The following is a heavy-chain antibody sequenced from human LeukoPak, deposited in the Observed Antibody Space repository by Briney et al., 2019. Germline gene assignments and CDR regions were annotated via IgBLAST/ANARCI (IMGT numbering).Heavy chain of an antibody. Sequence: ASVKVSCKAAGYTFTSYYMHWVRQAPGQGLEWMGIINPSGGSTSYAQKFQGRVTMTRDMSTSKVYMELSSLRSEDTDVYYCARDPPNSNYFDYWGQGTLVTVSS. CDR3: ARDPPNSNYFDY. V-gene: IGHV1-46*01. J-gene: IGHJ4*02. CDR2: INPSGGST. CDR1: GYTFTSYY. D-gene: IGHD4-23*01.